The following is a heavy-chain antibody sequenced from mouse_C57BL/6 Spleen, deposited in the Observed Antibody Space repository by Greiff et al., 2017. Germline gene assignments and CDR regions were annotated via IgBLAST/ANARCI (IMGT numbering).Heavy chain of an antibody. CDR2: INPSSGYT. V-gene: IGHV1-4*01. D-gene: IGHD1-1*01. CDR3: AITVVAPYYFDY. CDR1: GYTFTSYT. Sequence: VQLQESGAELARPGASVKMSCKASGYTFTSYTMHWVKQRPGQGLEWIGYINPSSGYTKYNQKFKDKATLTADKSSSTAYMQLSSLTSEDSAVYYCAITVVAPYYFDYWGQGTTLTVSS. J-gene: IGHJ2*01.